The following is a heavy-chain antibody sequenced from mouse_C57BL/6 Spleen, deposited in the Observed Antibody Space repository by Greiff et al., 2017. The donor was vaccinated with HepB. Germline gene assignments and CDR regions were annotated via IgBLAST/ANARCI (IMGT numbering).Heavy chain of an antibody. CDR2: IDPETGGT. Sequence: ESGAELVRPGASVTLSCKASGYTFTDYEMHWVKQTPVHGLEWIGAIDPETGGTAYNQKFKGKAILTADKSSSTAYMELRSLTSEDSAVYYCTRYGGYYAMDYWGQGTSVTVSS. J-gene: IGHJ4*01. CDR1: GYTFTDYE. CDR3: TRYGGYYAMDY. V-gene: IGHV1-15*01. D-gene: IGHD1-1*01.